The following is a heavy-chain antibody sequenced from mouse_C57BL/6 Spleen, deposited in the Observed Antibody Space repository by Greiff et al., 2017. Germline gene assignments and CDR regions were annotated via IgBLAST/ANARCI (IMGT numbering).Heavy chain of an antibody. D-gene: IGHD3-3*01. CDR1: GFTFSSYA. J-gene: IGHJ2*01. V-gene: IGHV5-4*01. CDR2: ISDGGSYT. CDR3: ARDRECHYFDY. Sequence: EVQLVESGGGLVKPGGSLKLSCAASGFTFSSYAMSWVRQTPEKRLEWVATISDGGSYTSYQDNVKGRFTISRDNATNNLYLQMSHLKSEDTAMYYCARDRECHYFDYWGQGTTLTVSS.